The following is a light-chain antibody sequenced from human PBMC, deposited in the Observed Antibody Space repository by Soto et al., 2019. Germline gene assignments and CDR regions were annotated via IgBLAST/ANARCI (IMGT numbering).Light chain of an antibody. V-gene: IGKV3-20*01. CDR1: QSVSSSN. J-gene: IGKJ1*01. CDR3: QQHGSGPWT. CDR2: VAS. Sequence: EIVLTQSPDTLSLSPGDRATISCRASQSVSSSNLAWYQHKPGQAPRLLIYVASRRATGIPDRFSGSGSGTEFTLTITRLEPEDFAVYYCQQHGSGPWTFGQGTKVEIK.